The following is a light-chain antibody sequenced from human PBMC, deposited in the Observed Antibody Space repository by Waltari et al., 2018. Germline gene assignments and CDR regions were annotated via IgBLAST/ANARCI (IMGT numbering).Light chain of an antibody. J-gene: IGKJ5*01. V-gene: IGKV1D-12*01. CDR3: QQADSFPIT. CDR2: AAS. Sequence: DIQMTQSPSSVSAYVGDRVTITCRASQGISSWLAWYQHKPGKVPKLLNTAASSLQSVVPSRFSGSRSGTDFTLIISSLQPEDFATYYCQQADSFPITFGQGTRLEIK. CDR1: QGISSW.